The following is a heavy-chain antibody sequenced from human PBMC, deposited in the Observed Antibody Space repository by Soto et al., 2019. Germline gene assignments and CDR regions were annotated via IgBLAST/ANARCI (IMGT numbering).Heavy chain of an antibody. J-gene: IGHJ5*02. CDR1: GFTFSSYA. V-gene: IGHV3-23*01. CDR2: ISGSGGNT. CDR3: TKDQGGYCSSSNCYWLDP. Sequence: PGGSLRLSCAASGFTFSSYAMTWVRQAPGKGLEWVSTISGSGGNTYYADSVEGRFTISRDNSRNTLYLQMNSLRAEDTAVYYCTKDQGGYCSSSNCYWLDPWGQGILVTVPS. D-gene: IGHD2-2*01.